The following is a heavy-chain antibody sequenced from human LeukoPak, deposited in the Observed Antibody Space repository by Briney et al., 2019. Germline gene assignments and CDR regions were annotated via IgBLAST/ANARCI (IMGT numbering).Heavy chain of an antibody. CDR2: INPSGVST. D-gene: IGHD1-26*01. Sequence: APVKVSCKASGYTFTSYYMHWVRQAPGQGLEWMGIINPSGVSTIYAQKFQGRVTITADESTSTAYMELSSLRSEDTAVYYCARGSVGASTSDYWGQGTLVTVSS. V-gene: IGHV1-46*01. J-gene: IGHJ4*02. CDR3: ARGSVGASTSDY. CDR1: GYTFTSYY.